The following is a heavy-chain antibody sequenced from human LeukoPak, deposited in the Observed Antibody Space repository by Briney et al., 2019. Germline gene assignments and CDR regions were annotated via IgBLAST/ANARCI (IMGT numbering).Heavy chain of an antibody. V-gene: IGHV3-48*01. J-gene: IGHJ3*02. CDR2: ISSSGSTI. Sequence: PGGSLRLSCAASEFTLSSFSMNWVRQAPGKGLEWVSYISSSGSTIYYADSVKGRFTISRDIARNSLYLQMNSLRAEDTAVYYCASVGGIVVVPAAIWGAFDIWGQGTMVTVSS. CDR3: ASVGGIVVVPAAIWGAFDI. D-gene: IGHD2-2*02. CDR1: EFTLSSFS.